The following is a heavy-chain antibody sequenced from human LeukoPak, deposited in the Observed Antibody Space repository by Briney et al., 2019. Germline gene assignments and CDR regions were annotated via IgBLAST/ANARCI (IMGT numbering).Heavy chain of an antibody. Sequence: SETLSLTCTVSGGSISSYYWSWIRQPPGKGLEWIGYIYYSGSTYYNPSLKSRVTISVDTSKNQFSLKLSSVTAADTAVYYCARDVPYYYGSGRIWGQGTLVTVSS. CDR2: IYYSGST. V-gene: IGHV4-59*12. D-gene: IGHD3-10*01. CDR1: GGSISSYY. CDR3: ARDVPYYYGSGRI. J-gene: IGHJ4*02.